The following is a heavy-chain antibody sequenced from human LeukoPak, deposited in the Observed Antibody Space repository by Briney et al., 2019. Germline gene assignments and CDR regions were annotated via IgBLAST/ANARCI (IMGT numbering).Heavy chain of an antibody. CDR3: AREVTMVRGVITKFYYYGMDV. D-gene: IGHD3-10*01. V-gene: IGHV1-18*01. Sequence: ASVKVSCKASGYTFTGYGISWVRQAPGQGLEWMGWISGYNGHTNYAQKLQGRVTMTADTSTSTLYMELRSLRSDDTAVYYCAREVTMVRGVITKFYYYGMDVWGQGTTVTVSS. CDR2: ISGYNGHT. J-gene: IGHJ6*02. CDR1: GYTFTGYG.